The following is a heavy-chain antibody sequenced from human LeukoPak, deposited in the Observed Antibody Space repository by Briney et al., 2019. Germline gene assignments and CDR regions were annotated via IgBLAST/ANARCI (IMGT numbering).Heavy chain of an antibody. CDR2: IGHVAGDI. CDR1: GFTLKSVS. CDR3: ARAPYTGSIFDY. D-gene: IGHD1-1*01. J-gene: IGHJ4*01. Sequence: GGSLRLSCVPTGFTLKSVSMSWVRQAPGKGMEWVALIGHVAGDIFYADSVKGRFTISRDDANDSVYLQMNSPIVDDTAVYFCARAPYTGSIFDYWGHGTLVTVSS. V-gene: IGHV3-21*01.